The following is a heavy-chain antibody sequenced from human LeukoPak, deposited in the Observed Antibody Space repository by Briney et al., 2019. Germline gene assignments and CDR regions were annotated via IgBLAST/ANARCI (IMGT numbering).Heavy chain of an antibody. CDR3: ARWESIASGGGY. V-gene: IGHV1-8*01. Sequence: ASVRVSCKASGYTFTSYDINWVRQATGQGLEWMGWMDPNSGDTGYAQRFQGRVTMTRNTSLSTAYMELSSLRSDDTAVYFCARWESIASGGGYWGQGTRLTVAS. CDR1: GYTFTSYD. J-gene: IGHJ4*02. CDR2: MDPNSGDT. D-gene: IGHD6-6*01.